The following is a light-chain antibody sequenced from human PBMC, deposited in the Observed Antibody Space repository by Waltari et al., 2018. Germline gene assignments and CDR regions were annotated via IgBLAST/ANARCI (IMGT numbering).Light chain of an antibody. Sequence: VMTQSPAILSVSPGDSAPLSCRASQSLTSNLAWYQQKPGQPPRLLIFGASPRATGVSDRFSGSGTTTQFSLTISSLQPEDFAIYFCQQYNRWPSTFGQGTKLDIK. CDR3: QQYNRWPST. V-gene: IGKV3-15*01. J-gene: IGKJ2*01. CDR1: QSLTSN. CDR2: GAS.